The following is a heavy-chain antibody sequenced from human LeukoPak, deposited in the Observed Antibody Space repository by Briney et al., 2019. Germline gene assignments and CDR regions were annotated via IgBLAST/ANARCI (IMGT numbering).Heavy chain of an antibody. CDR2: ISGSGGST. Sequence: PGGSLRLSCAASGFTFSSYAMSWVRQAPGKGLEWVSAISGSGGSTYYADSVKGRFTISRDNSKNTLYLQMKSLRAEDAAVYYCAKYDSGSTIFYFDYWGQGTLVTVYS. CDR3: AKYDSGSTIFYFDY. D-gene: IGHD3-10*01. CDR1: GFTFSSYA. V-gene: IGHV3-23*01. J-gene: IGHJ4*02.